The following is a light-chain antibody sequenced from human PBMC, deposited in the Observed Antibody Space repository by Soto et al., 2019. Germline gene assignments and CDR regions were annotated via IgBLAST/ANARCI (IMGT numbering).Light chain of an antibody. J-gene: IGKJ5*01. CDR3: QQYHNWPPIT. Sequence: EIVMTQSPDTLFVSLGEGATLSCRASQSVSSHLAWYQHKPGQAPRLLIYGASTRASGIPARFSGSGSETDFTLTISSLPSEDSAVYYCQQYHNWPPITFGQGTRLEIK. CDR2: GAS. V-gene: IGKV3-15*01. CDR1: QSVSSH.